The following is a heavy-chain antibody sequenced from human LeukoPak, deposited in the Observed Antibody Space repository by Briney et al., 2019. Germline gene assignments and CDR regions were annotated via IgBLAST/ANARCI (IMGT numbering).Heavy chain of an antibody. D-gene: IGHD6-6*01. CDR1: GFTFSYYW. CDR2: INEDGSEK. J-gene: IGHJ4*02. Sequence: GGSLRLSCAASGFTFSYYWMSWVRQAPGKGLEWVANINEDGSEKYYVDSVKGRFTISRDNAKNSLYLQMNSLRAEDAAVYYCARGSSSSFDYWGQGTLVTVSS. CDR3: ARGSSSSFDY. V-gene: IGHV3-7*04.